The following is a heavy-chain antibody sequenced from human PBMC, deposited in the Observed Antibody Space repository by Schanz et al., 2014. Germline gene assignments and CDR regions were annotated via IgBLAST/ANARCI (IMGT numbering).Heavy chain of an antibody. J-gene: IGHJ3*02. D-gene: IGHD5-18*01. CDR2: ITAYNGDT. V-gene: IGHV1-18*01. CDR1: GYSFTSHG. Sequence: QVQLVQSGAEVKKPGASVKVSCKASGYSFTSHGISWVRQAPGQVLEWMGWITAYNGDTNYALKLQGRVTMTTDTSTGTACMELRSLRSDDTALYYCTRGGYSYALSAFDIWGQGTMVTVSS. CDR3: TRGGYSYALSAFDI.